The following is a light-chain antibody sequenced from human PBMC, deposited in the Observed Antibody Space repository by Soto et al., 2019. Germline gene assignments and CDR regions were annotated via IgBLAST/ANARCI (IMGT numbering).Light chain of an antibody. CDR2: ENY. J-gene: IGLJ2*01. Sequence: QAVVTQPPSVSAAPGQKVTISCSGSSSNIGSYSVSWYQQLPGTAPKLLIYENYERPSGIPDRFSGSKSGTSATLGITGLQTGDEADYYCGAWDGSLTGGVFGGGTQLTVL. CDR1: SSNIGSYS. V-gene: IGLV1-51*02. CDR3: GAWDGSLTGGV.